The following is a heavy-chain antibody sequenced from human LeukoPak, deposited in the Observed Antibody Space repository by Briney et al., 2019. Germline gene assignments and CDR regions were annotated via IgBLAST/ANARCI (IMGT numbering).Heavy chain of an antibody. CDR2: ISSSGINT. CDR3: AKDLTELTLALNC. Sequence: GGSLRLSCAASGFTFSNYDMSWVRQVPGKGLEWVSVISSSGINTYYADSVKGRFTISRDNSKNTLYLQMNSLRVEDMAVYYCAKDLTELTLALNCWGQGTLVTASS. J-gene: IGHJ4*02. V-gene: IGHV3-23*01. CDR1: GFTFSNYD. D-gene: IGHD3-9*01.